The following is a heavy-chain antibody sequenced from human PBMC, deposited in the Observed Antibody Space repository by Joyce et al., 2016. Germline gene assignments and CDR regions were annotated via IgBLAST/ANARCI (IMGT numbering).Heavy chain of an antibody. CDR1: GFTVSSNY. V-gene: IGHV3-53*01. CDR3: ARDPSIIVERASGY. D-gene: IGHD3-22*01. Sequence: EVQLVESGGGLIQPGGSLRLSCAASGFTVSSNYMNWVRQAPGKGLEWVSVIYSGGSTYYADSVKGRFTISRDNSKNTLYLQMNSLRAEDTAVYYCARDPSIIVERASGYWGQGTLVTVSS. CDR2: IYSGGST. J-gene: IGHJ4*02.